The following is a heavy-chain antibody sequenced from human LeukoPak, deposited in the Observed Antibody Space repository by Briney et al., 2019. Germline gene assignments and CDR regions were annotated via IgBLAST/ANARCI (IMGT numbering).Heavy chain of an antibody. D-gene: IGHD5-12*01. CDR3: AREGSGYDLSLFDY. CDR2: IIPIFGTA. J-gene: IGHJ4*02. CDR1: GGTFSSYA. Sequence: ASVKVSCKASGGTFSSYAISWVRQAPGQGLEWMGGIIPIFGTANYAQKFQGRVTITADESTSTAYMELSSLRSEDTAVYYCAREGSGYDLSLFDYWGQGTLVTVSS. V-gene: IGHV1-69*13.